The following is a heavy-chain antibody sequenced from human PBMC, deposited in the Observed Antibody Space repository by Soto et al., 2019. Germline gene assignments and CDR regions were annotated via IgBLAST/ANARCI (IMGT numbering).Heavy chain of an antibody. J-gene: IGHJ5*02. D-gene: IGHD2-15*01. V-gene: IGHV4-59*01. CDR2: ISYSGST. CDR1: GASISTYY. CDR3: ARDLKEYCSDGKCNWFDP. Sequence: PSETLSLTCTVSGASISTYYWSWIRQPPGKGLEWIGYISYSGSTNYNPSLKSRVTISFDASKNEISLQVRSATAADAAVYYCARDLKEYCSDGKCNWFDPWGQGPLVTVSS.